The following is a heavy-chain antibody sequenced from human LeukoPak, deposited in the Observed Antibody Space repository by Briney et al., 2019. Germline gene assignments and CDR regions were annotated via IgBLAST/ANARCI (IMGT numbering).Heavy chain of an antibody. CDR2: IKQDGSEK. D-gene: IGHD4-17*01. J-gene: IGHJ4*02. CDR3: SREGSVTNDY. CDR1: GFTFSSYW. V-gene: IGHV3-7*01. Sequence: GGSLRLSCADSGFTFSSYWMSWVHQAPGKGLEWVANIKQDGSEKYYVDSVKGRFTISRDNAKNSLYLQMNSLRAEDTAVYFCSREGSVTNDYWGQGTLVTVSS.